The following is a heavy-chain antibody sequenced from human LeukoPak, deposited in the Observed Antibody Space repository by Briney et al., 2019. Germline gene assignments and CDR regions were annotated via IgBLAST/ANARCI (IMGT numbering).Heavy chain of an antibody. CDR2: ISRSSSTI. CDR3: ARVRSGYYTDY. Sequence: GGSLRLSCAASGFTFSDYSMNWVRQAPGKGLEWVSYISRSSSTIYYADSVKGRFTISRDNAKNSLYLQMNSLRAEDTAVYCCARVRSGYYTDYWGQGTLVTVSS. CDR1: GFTFSDYS. D-gene: IGHD3-3*01. V-gene: IGHV3-48*04. J-gene: IGHJ4*02.